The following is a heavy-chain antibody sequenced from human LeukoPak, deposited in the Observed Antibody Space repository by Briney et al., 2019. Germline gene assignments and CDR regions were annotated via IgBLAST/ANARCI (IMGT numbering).Heavy chain of an antibody. J-gene: IGHJ3*02. V-gene: IGHV1-69*06. CDR1: GGTFSSYA. CDR2: IIPIFGTA. CDR3: ARSYYYGSGSYYKSAIDAFDI. D-gene: IGHD3-10*01. Sequence: ASVKVSCKASGGTFSSYAISWVRQAPGQGLEWMGGIIPIFGTANYAQKFQGRVTITADKSTSTAYMELSSLRSEDTAVYYCARSYYYGSGSYYKSAIDAFDIWGQGTMVTVSS.